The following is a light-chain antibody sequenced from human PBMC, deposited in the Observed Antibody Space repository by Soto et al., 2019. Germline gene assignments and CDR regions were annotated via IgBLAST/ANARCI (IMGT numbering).Light chain of an antibody. V-gene: IGLV2-14*02. CDR3: SSYTDNSTLV. CDR1: SSDVGSYNL. CDR2: EVS. Sequence: QSALTQPASVSGSPGQSITISCTGSSSDVGSYNLVSWYQHHPGKAPKLILYEVSNRPSGVSNRFSGSKSGNTASLTISGLQTEDGADYYCSSYTDNSTLVFGTGTKVTVL. J-gene: IGLJ1*01.